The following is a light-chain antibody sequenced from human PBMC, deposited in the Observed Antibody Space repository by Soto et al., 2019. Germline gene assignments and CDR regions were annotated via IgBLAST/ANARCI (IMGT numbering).Light chain of an antibody. CDR1: QTVSSTY. Sequence: EIVLTQSPGTLSLSPGERATLSCRASQTVSSTYLVWYQQKPGQAPGLLIYGASNRAPGLSDRFSGSGSGTDFTLTISRLEPEDFAVYYCHQCGNSWWTFGQGTKVDIK. CDR3: HQCGNSWWT. CDR2: GAS. J-gene: IGKJ1*01. V-gene: IGKV3-20*01.